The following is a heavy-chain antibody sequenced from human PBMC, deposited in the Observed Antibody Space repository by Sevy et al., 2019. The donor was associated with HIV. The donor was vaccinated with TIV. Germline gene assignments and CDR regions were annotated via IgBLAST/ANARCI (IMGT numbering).Heavy chain of an antibody. D-gene: IGHD3-10*01. J-gene: IGHJ6*02. CDR2: ISYDGSNK. Sequence: GGSLRLSCAASGFTFSSYAMHWVRQAPGKGLEWVAVISYDGSNKYYADSVKGRFTISRDNSKNTLYLQMNSLRAEDTAVYYGARSASPRGYYYYYYGMDVWGQGTTVTVSS. CDR3: ARSASPRGYYYYYYGMDV. V-gene: IGHV3-30-3*01. CDR1: GFTFSSYA.